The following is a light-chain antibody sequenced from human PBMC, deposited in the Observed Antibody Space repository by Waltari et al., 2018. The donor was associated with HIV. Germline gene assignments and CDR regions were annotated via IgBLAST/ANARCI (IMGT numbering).Light chain of an antibody. CDR2: DAS. V-gene: IGKV3-11*01. J-gene: IGKJ4*01. Sequence: EIVLTQSPATLSLSPGGSATLSCRARQTLGIHLAWYQHKPGQAPRLLIYDASNRATGIPARFSGSGSGTEFTLTISSLEPEDFADYYCQQRSNWLTFGGGTKVEIK. CDR1: QTLGIH. CDR3: QQRSNWLT.